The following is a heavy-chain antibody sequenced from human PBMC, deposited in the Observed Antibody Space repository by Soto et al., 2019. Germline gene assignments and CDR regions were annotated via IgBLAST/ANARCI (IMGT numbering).Heavy chain of an antibody. Sequence: PGGSLSLSYAASGFTFSSYAMSWVRQAPGKGLEWVSAISGSGGSTYYADSVKGRFTISRDNSKNTLYLQMNSLRAEDTAVYYCAKGLTVTPSSFDYWGQGTLVTVSS. V-gene: IGHV3-23*01. CDR3: AKGLTVTPSSFDY. J-gene: IGHJ4*02. CDR2: ISGSGGST. D-gene: IGHD4-17*01. CDR1: GFTFSSYA.